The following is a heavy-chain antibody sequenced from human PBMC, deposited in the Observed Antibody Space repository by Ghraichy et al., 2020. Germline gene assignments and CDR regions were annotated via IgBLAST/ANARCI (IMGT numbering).Heavy chain of an antibody. V-gene: IGHV4-34*01. J-gene: IGHJ4*02. CDR2: INHSGST. Sequence: SETLSLTCAVYGGSFSGYYWSWIRQPPGKGLEWIGEINHSGSTNYNPSLKSRVTISVDTSKNQFSLKLSSVTAAETAVYYCARDWNSSGYHYFDYWGQGTLVTVSS. CDR3: ARDWNSSGYHYFDY. D-gene: IGHD3-22*01. CDR1: GGSFSGYY.